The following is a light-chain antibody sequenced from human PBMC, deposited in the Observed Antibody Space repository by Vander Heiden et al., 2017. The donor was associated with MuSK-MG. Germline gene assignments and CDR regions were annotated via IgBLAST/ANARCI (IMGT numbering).Light chain of an antibody. CDR2: SSN. V-gene: IGLV7-43*01. Sequence: QTAVTQQPPPTVPPGGTVTLTCASSTGAVNTGYYPSSFQKKPGQAPRALIISSNNRRPWAPARCSGSLLGGRAALTRSGVQPEDEADYYCLLYYSGAQFFGGGTKLTVL. J-gene: IGLJ2*01. CDR1: TGAVNTGYY. CDR3: LLYYSGAQF.